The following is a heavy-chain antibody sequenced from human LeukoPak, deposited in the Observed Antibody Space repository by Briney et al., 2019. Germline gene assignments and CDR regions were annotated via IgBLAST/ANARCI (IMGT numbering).Heavy chain of an antibody. Sequence: VASVKVSCKASGGTFSSYAISWVRQAPGQGLEWMGGIIPIFGTANYAQKFQGRVTITADESTSTAYMELSSLRSEDTAVYYCARDGIVDTAMVISDYWGQGTLVTVSS. CDR3: ARDGIVDTAMVISDY. CDR2: IIPIFGTA. J-gene: IGHJ4*02. V-gene: IGHV1-69*13. D-gene: IGHD5-18*01. CDR1: GGTFSSYA.